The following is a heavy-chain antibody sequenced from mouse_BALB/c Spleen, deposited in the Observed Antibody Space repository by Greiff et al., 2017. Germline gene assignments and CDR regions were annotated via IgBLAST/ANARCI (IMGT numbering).Heavy chain of an antibody. J-gene: IGHJ1*01. CDR1: GFTFSDYY. D-gene: IGHD1-1*01. V-gene: IGHV5-4*02. CDR3: ASDYYGSSSDV. Sequence: DVKLVESGGGLVKPGGSLKLSCAASGFTFSDYYMYWVRQTPEKRLEWVATISDGGSSTYYPDSVTGRFTISRDNAKNNLYLQMSRLKSEDTAMYCCASDYYGSSSDVWGAGTTVTVSS. CDR2: ISDGGSST.